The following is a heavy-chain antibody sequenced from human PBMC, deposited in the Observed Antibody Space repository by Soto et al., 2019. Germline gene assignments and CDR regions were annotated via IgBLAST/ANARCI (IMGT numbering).Heavy chain of an antibody. V-gene: IGHV1-46*01. CDR2: INPSGGST. Sequence: QVQLVQSGAEVKKPGASVKVSCKASGYTFTSYYMHWVRQAPGQGLEWMGIINPSGGSTSYAQKFQGRVTMPRDTSTSTVYMELSSLRSEDTAVYYCARVLTTVTRDGGFYFDYWGQGTLVTVSS. CDR3: ARVLTTVTRDGGFYFDY. CDR1: GYTFTSYY. J-gene: IGHJ4*02. D-gene: IGHD4-4*01.